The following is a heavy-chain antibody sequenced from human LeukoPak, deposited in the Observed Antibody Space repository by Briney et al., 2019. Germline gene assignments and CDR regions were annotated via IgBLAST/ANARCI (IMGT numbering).Heavy chain of an antibody. J-gene: IGHJ4*02. CDR3: ARGGSFVYYDSSGYYDY. CDR1: GYTFTSYD. V-gene: IGHV1-8*01. CDR2: MNPNSGNT. Sequence: ASVKVSCRASGYTFTSYDINWVRQATGQGLEWMGWMNPNSGNTGYAQKFQGRVTTTRNTSISTAYMELSSLRSEDTAVYYCARGGSFVYYDSSGYYDYWGQGTLVTVSS. D-gene: IGHD3-22*01.